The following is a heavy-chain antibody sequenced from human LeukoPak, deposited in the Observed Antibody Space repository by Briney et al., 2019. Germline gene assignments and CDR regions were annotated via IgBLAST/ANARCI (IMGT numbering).Heavy chain of an antibody. V-gene: IGHV3-30*02. Sequence: GGSLRLSCVASGFTFSSHGMHWVRQAPGKGLEWVAFIRYDGSNKYYADSVKGRFTISRDNSKNTLYLQMNSLRAEDTAVYYCAKDRESSGWFHYFDYWGQGTLVTVSS. CDR2: IRYDGSNK. CDR1: GFTFSSHG. D-gene: IGHD6-19*01. J-gene: IGHJ4*02. CDR3: AKDRESSGWFHYFDY.